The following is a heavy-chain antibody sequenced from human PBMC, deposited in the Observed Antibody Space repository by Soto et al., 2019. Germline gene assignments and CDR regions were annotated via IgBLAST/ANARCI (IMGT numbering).Heavy chain of an antibody. CDR3: ARDLDHCGGDCYSFDY. V-gene: IGHV3-53*01. Sequence: GGSPRLSCEASGFTVSSKYMNWVRQAPGKGLEWVSVIYKNGDTFYADSVKGRFTISRDNFKNTLYLQMNSLRAEDTAVYFCARDLDHCGGDCYSFDYWGQGILVTVSS. CDR2: IYKNGDT. CDR1: GFTVSSKY. D-gene: IGHD2-21*02. J-gene: IGHJ4*02.